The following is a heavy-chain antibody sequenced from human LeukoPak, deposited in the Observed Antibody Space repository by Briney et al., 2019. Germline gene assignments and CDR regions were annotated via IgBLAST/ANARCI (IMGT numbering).Heavy chain of an antibody. D-gene: IGHD5-18*01. Sequence: GASLLTSGKCSGSFFTSYWIGWGRQPPGKGLEWMGIIYPGDSDTRYSPSFQGQVTISADKSISTAYLQWSSLKASDTAMYYCARPKEGGYSYGSFPFDYWGQGTLVTVSS. CDR3: ARPKEGGYSYGSFPFDY. CDR1: GSFFTSYW. V-gene: IGHV5-51*01. J-gene: IGHJ4*02. CDR2: IYPGDSDT.